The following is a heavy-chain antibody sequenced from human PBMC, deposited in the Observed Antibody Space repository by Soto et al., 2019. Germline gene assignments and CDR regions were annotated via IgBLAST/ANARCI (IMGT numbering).Heavy chain of an antibody. CDR3: AISLPRGPPFDY. D-gene: IGHD2-21*01. CDR1: GGSISTSSYY. CDR2: MSYSGST. V-gene: IGHV4-39*01. Sequence: SETLSLTCTVSGGSISTSSYYWGWIRQPPGKGLEWIGSMSYSGSTYYNPSLESRVTISVDTSKNQFSLTLSSVTAADEAVYYSAISLPRGPPFDYSGQGTLLTVSS. J-gene: IGHJ4*02.